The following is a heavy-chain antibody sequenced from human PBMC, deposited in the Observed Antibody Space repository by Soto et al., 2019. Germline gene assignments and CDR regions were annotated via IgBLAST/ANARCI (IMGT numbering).Heavy chain of an antibody. J-gene: IGHJ6*02. D-gene: IGHD2-8*01. CDR3: ARVSRNGRGNGMDV. V-gene: IGHV1-2*04. CDR2: INPNSGGT. Sequence: ASVKVSCKASGYTFTGYYMHWVRQAPGQGLEWMGWINPNSGGTNYAQKFQGWVTMTRDTSISTAYMELSRLRSDDTAVYYCARVSRNGRGNGMDVWGQGTPVTVYS. CDR1: GYTFTGYY.